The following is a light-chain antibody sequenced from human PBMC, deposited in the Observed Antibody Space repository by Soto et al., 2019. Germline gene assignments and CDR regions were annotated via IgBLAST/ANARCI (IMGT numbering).Light chain of an antibody. CDR2: KAS. J-gene: IGKJ1*01. Sequence: DIQMTQSPSTLSASVGDRVTITCRASQSISSWLAWYQQKPGKAPKLLIYKASSLESGVPSRFSGSGSGTEFTLNISSLQPDDVATYYSQQYNIYPWTFCQGTKVEIK. V-gene: IGKV1-5*03. CDR1: QSISSW. CDR3: QQYNIYPWT.